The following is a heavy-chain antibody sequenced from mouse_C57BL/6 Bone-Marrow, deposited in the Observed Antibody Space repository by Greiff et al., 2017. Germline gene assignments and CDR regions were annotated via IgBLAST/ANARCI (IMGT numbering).Heavy chain of an antibody. D-gene: IGHD1-1*01. J-gene: IGHJ3*01. Sequence: VQLQQSGPELVKPGASVKISCKASGYTFTDYYINWVKQRPGQGLEWIGWIFPGSGSTYYNEKFKGKATLTVDKSSSTAYMVLSSLTSEDSAVYFYECYCGSNPFAYWGQGTLVTVSA. CDR2: IFPGSGST. CDR1: GYTFTDYY. CDR3: ECYCGSNPFAY. V-gene: IGHV1-75*01.